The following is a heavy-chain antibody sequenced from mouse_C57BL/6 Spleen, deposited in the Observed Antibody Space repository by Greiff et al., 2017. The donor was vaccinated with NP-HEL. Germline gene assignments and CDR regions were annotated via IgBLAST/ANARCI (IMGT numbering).Heavy chain of an antibody. CDR1: GYSFTGYY. J-gene: IGHJ3*01. CDR3: ARSYYGSSPCFAY. CDR2: INPSTGGT. V-gene: IGHV1-42*01. D-gene: IGHD1-1*01. Sequence: VQLQQSGPELVKPGASVKISCKASGYSFTGYYMNWVKQSPEKSLEWIGEINPSTGGTTYNQKFKAKATLTVDKSSSTAYMQLKSLTSEDSAVYYGARSYYGSSPCFAYGGQGTLVTVSA.